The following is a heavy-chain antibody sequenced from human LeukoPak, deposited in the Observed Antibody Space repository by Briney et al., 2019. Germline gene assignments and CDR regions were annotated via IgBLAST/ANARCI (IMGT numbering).Heavy chain of an antibody. CDR1: GYSFTSYW. Sequence: GESLKISCKGSGYSFTSYWIGWVRQMPGKGLEWMGIIYPGDSDTRYSPSFQGQVTISADKSIGTAYLQWSSLKASDTAMYYCAVIYYDSSGYFDYWGQGTLVTVSS. CDR2: IYPGDSDT. V-gene: IGHV5-51*01. J-gene: IGHJ4*02. D-gene: IGHD3-22*01. CDR3: AVIYYDSSGYFDY.